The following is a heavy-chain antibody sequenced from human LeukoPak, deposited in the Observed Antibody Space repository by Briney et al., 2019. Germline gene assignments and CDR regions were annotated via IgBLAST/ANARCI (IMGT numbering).Heavy chain of an antibody. V-gene: IGHV4-59*08. Sequence: PSETLSLTCTVSSGSISGYYWSWIRQPPGKGLEWIGYIYYSGSTNYNPSLKSRVTISVDTSKDQFSLKLSSATAADTAVYYCARHVYYYGSGSYYKYWGQGTLVTVSS. CDR1: SGSISGYY. CDR3: ARHVYYYGSGSYYKY. D-gene: IGHD3-10*01. J-gene: IGHJ4*02. CDR2: IYYSGST.